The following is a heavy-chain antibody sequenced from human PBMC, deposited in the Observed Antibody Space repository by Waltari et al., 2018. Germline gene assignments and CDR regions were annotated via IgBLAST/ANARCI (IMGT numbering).Heavy chain of an antibody. CDR2: IIPIFGTA. J-gene: IGHJ1*01. Sequence: QVQLVQSGAEVKKPGSSVKVSCKASGGTFSSYAISWVRQAPGQGLEWMGGIIPIFGTANYAQKFQGRVTITAYKSTSTAYMELSSLRSEDTAVYYCARDIGAVATNPVGYFQHWGQGTLVIVSS. V-gene: IGHV1-69*14. D-gene: IGHD2-15*01. CDR1: GGTFSSYA. CDR3: ARDIGAVATNPVGYFQH.